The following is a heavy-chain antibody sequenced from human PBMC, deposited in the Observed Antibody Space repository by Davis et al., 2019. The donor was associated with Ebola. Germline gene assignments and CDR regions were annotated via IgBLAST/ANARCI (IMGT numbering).Heavy chain of an antibody. D-gene: IGHD6-19*01. CDR2: ISYDGSVK. V-gene: IGHV3-30*03. CDR1: GFTVSHAW. CDR3: ARESGSDGWLPLDH. Sequence: PGGSLRLSCAVSGFTVSHAWMSWVRQVPGQGLEWVALISYDGSVKDYAESVKGRFTVSRDNSKKTLFLDINSPTTEDTAVYYCARESGSDGWLPLDHWGQGTLVTVS. J-gene: IGHJ4*01.